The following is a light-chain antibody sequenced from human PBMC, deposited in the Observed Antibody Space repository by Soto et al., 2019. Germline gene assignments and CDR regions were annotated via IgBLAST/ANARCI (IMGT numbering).Light chain of an antibody. CDR3: CSYAGSSTWV. J-gene: IGLJ3*02. V-gene: IGLV2-23*02. Sequence: QSALTQPASVSGSPGQSITISCTGTSSDVGSYNLVSWYQQHPGKAPKLMIYEVSKRPSGVSNRFSGSKSGNTASLTISGLQDEDEDDYYCCSYAGSSTWVFGGGTQLTVL. CDR1: SSDVGSYNL. CDR2: EVS.